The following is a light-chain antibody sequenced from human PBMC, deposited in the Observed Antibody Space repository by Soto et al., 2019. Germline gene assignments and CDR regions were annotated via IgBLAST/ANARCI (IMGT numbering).Light chain of an antibody. CDR1: TNAFGRYNR. V-gene: IGLV2-18*02. Sequence: QSALTQPPSVSGSPGQSVTISCTGSTNAFGRYNRVSWYQQSPGTAPKLIIYEVNNRPSGVPDRFSGSKSGNTASLTISGLQTEDEADYYCSSFTTATNWVFGGGTKVTVL. J-gene: IGLJ3*02. CDR2: EVN. CDR3: SSFTTATNWV.